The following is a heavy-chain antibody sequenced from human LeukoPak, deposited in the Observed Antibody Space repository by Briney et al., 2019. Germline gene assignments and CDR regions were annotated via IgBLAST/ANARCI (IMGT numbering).Heavy chain of an antibody. V-gene: IGHV1-24*01. CDR2: FDPEDGET. Sequence: GASVKVSCKVSGYTLTELSMHWVRQALGKGLEWMGGFDPEDGETIYAQKFQGRVTMTEDTSTDTAYMELSSLRSEDTAVYYCATGGNYGDAFDIWGQGTMVTVSS. D-gene: IGHD1-26*01. CDR1: GYTLTELS. CDR3: ATGGNYGDAFDI. J-gene: IGHJ3*02.